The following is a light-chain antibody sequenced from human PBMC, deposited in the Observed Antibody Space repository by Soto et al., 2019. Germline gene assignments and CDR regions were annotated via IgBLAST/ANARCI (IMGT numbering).Light chain of an antibody. CDR1: QNMHVF. CDR2: DAS. V-gene: IGKV3-11*01. CDR3: HQRSSWPPLN. Sequence: EIVLTQSPATLSLSPGDRATLSCRASQNMHVFLAWYQHKPGQAPRLLIYDASNRAPGIPARFSGSGSGTDFTLTISRLEPEDFAVYYCHQRSSWPPLNFGGGTKVEIK. J-gene: IGKJ4*01.